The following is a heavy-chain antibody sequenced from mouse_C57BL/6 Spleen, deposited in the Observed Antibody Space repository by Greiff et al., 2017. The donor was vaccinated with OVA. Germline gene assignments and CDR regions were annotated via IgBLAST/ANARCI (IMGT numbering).Heavy chain of an antibody. J-gene: IGHJ3*01. CDR1: GYTFTSYW. CDR3: AVDSNRECFAY. CDR2: IDPSDSYT. Sequence: QVQLQQPGAELVMPGASVKLSCKASGYTFTSYWMHWVKQRPGQGLEWIGEIDPSDSYTNYNQKFKGKSTLTVDKSSSTAYMQLSSLTSEDSAVYYCAVDSNRECFAYWGQGTLVTVSA. V-gene: IGHV1-69*01. D-gene: IGHD2-5*01.